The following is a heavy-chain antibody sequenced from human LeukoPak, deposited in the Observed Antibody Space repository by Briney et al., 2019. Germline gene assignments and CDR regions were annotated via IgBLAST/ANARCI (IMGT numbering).Heavy chain of an antibody. CDR1: GYTFTGYY. J-gene: IGHJ4*02. D-gene: IGHD3-22*01. V-gene: IGHV1-2*02. Sequence: ASVKVSCKASGYTFTGYYMHWVRQAPGQGREWMGWINPNSGGTNYAQKFQGRVTMTRDTSISTAYMELSRLSSDDTAVYYCARGGMRYYYDSSGYHYYFDYWGQGTLVTVSS. CDR2: INPNSGGT. CDR3: ARGGMRYYYDSSGYHYYFDY.